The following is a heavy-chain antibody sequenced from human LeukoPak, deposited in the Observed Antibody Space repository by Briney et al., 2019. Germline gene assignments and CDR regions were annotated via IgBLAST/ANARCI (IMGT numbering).Heavy chain of an antibody. CDR2: IYSGGST. J-gene: IGHJ4*02. D-gene: IGHD3-22*01. CDR3: AREDRARYYDSSGYYYGFDY. CDR1: GFTVSSYY. Sequence: GGSLRLSCAASGFTVSSYYMSWVRQAPVKGLEWVSVIYSGGSTYYADSVKGRFTISRDNSKNTLYLQMNSLRAEDTAVYYCAREDRARYYDSSGYYYGFDYWGQGTLVTVSS. V-gene: IGHV3-66*02.